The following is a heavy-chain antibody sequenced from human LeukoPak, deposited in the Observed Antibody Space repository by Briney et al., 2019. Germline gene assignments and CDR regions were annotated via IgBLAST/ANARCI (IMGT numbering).Heavy chain of an antibody. D-gene: IGHD7-27*01. CDR3: VRDFNWGFDY. CDR1: GDSVSSKSVS. CDR2: RRYRYAWMT. V-gene: IGHV6-1*01. Sequence: SQTLSLTSAISGDSVSSKSVSWSWIRQSPSGGLEFLGNRRYRYAWMTFYSLSVQSRMTINADTFRNHVCLRLNSVTPEDTALYYCVRDFNWGFDYWGQGILVTVSS. J-gene: IGHJ4*02.